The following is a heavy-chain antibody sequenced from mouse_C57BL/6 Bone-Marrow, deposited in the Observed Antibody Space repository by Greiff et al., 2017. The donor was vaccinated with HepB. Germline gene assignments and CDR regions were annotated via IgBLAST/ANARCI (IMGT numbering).Heavy chain of an antibody. D-gene: IGHD1-1*01. CDR3: ARWAYYYGSRDYAMDY. CDR2: IYPGDGDT. CDR1: GYAFSSYW. J-gene: IGHJ4*01. Sequence: VQLQQSGAELVKPGASVKISCKASGYAFSSYWMNWVKQRPGKGLEWIGQIYPGDGDTNYNGKFKGKGTLTADKSSSTAYMQLSSLTSEDSAVYFCARWAYYYGSRDYAMDYWGQGTSVTVSS. V-gene: IGHV1-80*01.